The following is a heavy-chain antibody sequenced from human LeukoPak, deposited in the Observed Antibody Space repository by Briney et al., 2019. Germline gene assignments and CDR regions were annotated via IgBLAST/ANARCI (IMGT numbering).Heavy chain of an antibody. CDR2: FDPEDGET. Sequence: GASVKVSCKVSGYTLTELSMHWVRQAPGKGLEWMGGFDPEDGETIYAQKFQGRVPMTEDTSTDTAYMELSSLRSEDTAVYYCATAGYCSGGSCSYYFDYWGQGTLVTVSS. CDR3: ATAGYCSGGSCSYYFDY. D-gene: IGHD2-15*01. J-gene: IGHJ4*02. CDR1: GYTLTELS. V-gene: IGHV1-24*01.